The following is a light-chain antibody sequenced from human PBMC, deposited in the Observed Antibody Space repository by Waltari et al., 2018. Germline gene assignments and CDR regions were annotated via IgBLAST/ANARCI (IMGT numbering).Light chain of an antibody. CDR3: SSYTSSSTLV. Sequence: QSALTQPASVSGSPGQWITIPCTGSNSDVGTYNYVSWYQQHPGKAPKLMIYVVSKRPSGVSDRFSGSKSGNTASLTISGLQAEDEADYYCSSYTSSSTLVFGGGTKVTVL. CDR1: NSDVGTYNY. CDR2: VVS. J-gene: IGLJ3*02. V-gene: IGLV2-14*01.